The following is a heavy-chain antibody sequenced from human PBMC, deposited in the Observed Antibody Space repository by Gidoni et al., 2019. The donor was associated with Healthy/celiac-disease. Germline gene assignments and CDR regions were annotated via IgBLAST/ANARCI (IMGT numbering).Heavy chain of an antibody. Sequence: QVQLQESGPGLVKPSETLSLTCTVPGGSISSYYWSWIRQPAGKGLEWIGRIYTSGSTNYNPSLKSRVTMSVDTSKNQFSLKLSSVTAADTAVYYCARDPTVDVSDNWFDPWGQGTLVTVSS. CDR3: ARDPTVDVSDNWFDP. V-gene: IGHV4-4*07. CDR2: IYTSGST. J-gene: IGHJ5*02. D-gene: IGHD3-9*01. CDR1: GGSISSYY.